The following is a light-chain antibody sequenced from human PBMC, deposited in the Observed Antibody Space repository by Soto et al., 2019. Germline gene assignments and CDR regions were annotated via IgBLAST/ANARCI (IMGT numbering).Light chain of an antibody. CDR3: QQLNSYSIT. V-gene: IGKV1-9*01. CDR2: EAS. Sequence: IQFTQSPSSLSASVGDRVTITCRASQDISHYVAWYQQKPGKAPKVLIYEASTLQSGVPSRFSGSGSGTEFTLTISSLQPEDFATYYCQQLNSYSITFGQGTRLEIK. J-gene: IGKJ5*01. CDR1: QDISHY.